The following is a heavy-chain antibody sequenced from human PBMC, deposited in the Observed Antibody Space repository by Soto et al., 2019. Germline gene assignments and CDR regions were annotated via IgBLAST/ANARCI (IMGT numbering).Heavy chain of an antibody. J-gene: IGHJ4*01. D-gene: IGHD4-4*01. CDR3: AKGWGFSNYYFDY. CDR1: GITFSMYA. V-gene: IGHV3-23*01. CDR2: ISGSGGMT. Sequence: GGSLRLSCAASGITFSMYAMSWVRQAPGKGLEWVSAISGSGGMTYYADSVKGRFTISRDNSKNTLYLQMSSLRADDTAVYYCAKGWGFSNYYFDYWGHGTLVTVSS.